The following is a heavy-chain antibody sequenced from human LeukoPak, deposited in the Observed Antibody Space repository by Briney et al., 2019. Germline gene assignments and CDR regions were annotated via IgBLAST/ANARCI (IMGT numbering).Heavy chain of an antibody. CDR3: AKDSGSYYLDY. J-gene: IGHJ4*02. V-gene: IGHV3-33*06. Sequence: GGSLRLSCAASGFTFSNYDMHWVRQAPGKGLEWVAVIWYDGSNKYYADSVKGRFAISRDNSKNTLYLQMNSLRAEDMAVYYCAKDSGSYYLDYWGQGTLVTVSS. CDR2: IWYDGSNK. CDR1: GFTFSNYD. D-gene: IGHD1-26*01.